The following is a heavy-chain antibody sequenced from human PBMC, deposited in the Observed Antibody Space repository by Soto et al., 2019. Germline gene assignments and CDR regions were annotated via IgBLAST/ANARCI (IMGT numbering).Heavy chain of an antibody. CDR3: GRVGRGPAPTVVDAFDI. Sequence: QVQLQEWGAGLLKPSETLSLTCAVYGGFVSSGSYYWSWIRQPPGKGLEWIGEMSHSGGTHFNPSLRSRVTLSVAPPKNQFPLKRGSVTAADTALYYWGRVGRGPAPTVVDAFDIWGPGTMVTVSS. CDR1: GGFVSSGSYY. V-gene: IGHV4-34*01. D-gene: IGHD2-15*01. CDR2: MSHSGGT. J-gene: IGHJ3*02.